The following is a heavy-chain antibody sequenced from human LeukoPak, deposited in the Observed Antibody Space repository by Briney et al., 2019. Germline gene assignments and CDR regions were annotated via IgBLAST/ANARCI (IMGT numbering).Heavy chain of an antibody. J-gene: IGHJ3*02. CDR2: IYYSGST. Sequence: TSETLSLICTVSGGSISSYYWSWIRQPPGKGLEWIGYIYYSGSTNYNPSLKSRVTISVDTSKNQFSLKLSSVTAADTAVYYCARNRIRDDAFDIWGQGTMVTVSS. CDR1: GGSISSYY. CDR3: ARNRIRDDAFDI. V-gene: IGHV4-59*08. D-gene: IGHD3-3*02.